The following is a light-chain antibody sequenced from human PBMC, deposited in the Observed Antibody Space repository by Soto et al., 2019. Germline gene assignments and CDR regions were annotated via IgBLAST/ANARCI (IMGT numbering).Light chain of an antibody. J-gene: IGLJ1*01. V-gene: IGLV2-14*01. CDR2: DIS. CDR1: SSDVGAYNY. CDR3: TSYTSSSTLGV. Sequence: QSVLTQPASVSGSPAQSTTISCTGTSSDVGAYNYVSWYQQHPGKAPKLMIYDISNRPSRVSDRFSGSKSGNTASLTISGLQADDEADYYCTSYTSSSTLGVFGTGTKVTVL.